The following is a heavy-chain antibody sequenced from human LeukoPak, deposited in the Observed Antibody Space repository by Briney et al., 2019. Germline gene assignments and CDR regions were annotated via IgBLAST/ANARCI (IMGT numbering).Heavy chain of an antibody. D-gene: IGHD5-24*01. J-gene: IGHJ4*02. Sequence: GGSLRLSCAASGFTVSSNYMNWVRQAPGKGLEWVSVIYGGGNIYYADSVKGRFTISRDNSKNTLYLQMNSLRAEDTAVYYCARGAGFNYPYYFDYWGQGTLVTVSS. CDR3: ARGAGFNYPYYFDY. V-gene: IGHV3-53*01. CDR2: IYGGGNI. CDR1: GFTVSSNY.